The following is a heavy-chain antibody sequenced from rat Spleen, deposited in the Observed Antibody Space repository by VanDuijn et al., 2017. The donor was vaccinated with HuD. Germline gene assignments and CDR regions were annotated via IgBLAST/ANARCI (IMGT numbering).Heavy chain of an antibody. Sequence: DVQLQESGPDLVKPSQSLSLTCSVTDYSITSNYWDWIRKFPGNKLEWMGYINSAGNTNYNPSLKSRISITRDTSKNQFFLQVNSVTTEDTATYYCAAGRYNWNWFAYWGQGTLVTVSS. D-gene: IGHD1-5*01. V-gene: IGHV3-3*01. CDR1: DYSITSNY. J-gene: IGHJ3*01. CDR2: INSAGNT. CDR3: AAGRYNWNWFAY.